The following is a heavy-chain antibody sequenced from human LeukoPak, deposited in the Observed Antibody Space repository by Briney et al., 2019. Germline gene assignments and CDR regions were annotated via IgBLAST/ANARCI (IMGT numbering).Heavy chain of an antibody. CDR1: GFTVSNSY. D-gene: IGHD3-10*01. CDR3: AGGGFSAQVDY. CDR2: IYSGGST. V-gene: IGHV3-53*01. J-gene: IGHJ4*02. Sequence: GGSLRLSCAASGFTVSNSYMSWVRQAPGKGLEWVSVIYSGGSTYYADSVKGRFTSSRDNSKSTLYLQMNSLRAEDTAVYYCAGGGFSAQVDYWGQGTLVTVSS.